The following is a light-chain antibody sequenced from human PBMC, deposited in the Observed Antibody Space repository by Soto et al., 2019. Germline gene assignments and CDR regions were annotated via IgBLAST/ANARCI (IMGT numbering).Light chain of an antibody. V-gene: IGLV6-57*04. CDR3: QSYDSSNPVV. CDR2: EDN. Sequence: NFMLTQSPSVSESPGKTVTISCTRSSGSIATSYVQWYQQRPGSAPTTLIYEDNQRPSGVPDRFSGSIDSSSNSASLTISGLKTEDEADYYCQSYDSSNPVVFGGGTKVTVL. J-gene: IGLJ2*01. CDR1: SGSIATSY.